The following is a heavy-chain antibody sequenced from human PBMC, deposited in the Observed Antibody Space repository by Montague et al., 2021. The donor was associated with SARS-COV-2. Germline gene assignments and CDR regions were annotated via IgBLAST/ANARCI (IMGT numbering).Heavy chain of an antibody. V-gene: IGHV6-1*01. D-gene: IGHD3-10*01. J-gene: IGHJ6*02. CDR2: TYYRSNWSH. Sequence: CAISGDSVSTKLSAWNWIRQSPSRGLEWLGMTYYRSNWSHDYAPSVKSRIIVNPDTSKNQFSLKLSSVTAADTAVYYCARVGVGTMVRGVIPAYYYYGMDVWGQGTTVTVSS. CDR1: GDSVSTKLSA. CDR3: ARVGVGTMVRGVIPAYYYYGMDV.